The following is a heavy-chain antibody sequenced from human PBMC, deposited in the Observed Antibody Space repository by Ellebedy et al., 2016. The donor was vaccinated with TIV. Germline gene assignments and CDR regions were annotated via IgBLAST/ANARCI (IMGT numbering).Heavy chain of an antibody. CDR3: AGGRADAWELLAY. CDR1: TGSVAGRPY. CDR2: IYNSGST. D-gene: IGHD1-26*01. V-gene: IGHV4-39*01. Sequence: GSLRLXXTASTGSVAGRPYWGWIRQSPGKGLEWVASIYNSGSTYYNPSLKSRVSISVDTSKNQFSLKLTSVTAADTAVYYCAGGRADAWELLAYWGQGTLATVSS. J-gene: IGHJ4*02.